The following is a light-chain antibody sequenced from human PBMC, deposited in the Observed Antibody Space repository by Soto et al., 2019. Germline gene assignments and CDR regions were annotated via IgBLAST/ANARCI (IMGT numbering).Light chain of an antibody. CDR1: QSVSSNY. Sequence: EIVLTHSAGAVSLSPGERASLSSTPSQSVSSNYLAWYQQKSGQAPSLLIYDVSRRATGIPERFSGSGSGTDFTLIISSLEPEDFAVYYCQQYGSSPRTFGQGTRWIS. V-gene: IGKV3-20*01. CDR2: DVS. J-gene: IGKJ1*01. CDR3: QQYGSSPRT.